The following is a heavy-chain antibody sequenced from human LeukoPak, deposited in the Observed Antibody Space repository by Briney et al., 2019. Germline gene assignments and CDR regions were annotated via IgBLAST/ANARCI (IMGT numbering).Heavy chain of an antibody. D-gene: IGHD3-10*01. Sequence: ASVKVSCKAFGYGFTSYYIHWVRQAPGQGLEWMGIINPSVGGTTYARKFQGRVTMTRDTSTSTVYMELSSLSSEYTAGYYCARHGSGRYYPAEGRVDYWGQGTLVTVSS. CDR2: INPSVGGT. J-gene: IGHJ4*02. V-gene: IGHV1-46*03. CDR1: GYGFTSYY. CDR3: ARHGSGRYYPAEGRVDY.